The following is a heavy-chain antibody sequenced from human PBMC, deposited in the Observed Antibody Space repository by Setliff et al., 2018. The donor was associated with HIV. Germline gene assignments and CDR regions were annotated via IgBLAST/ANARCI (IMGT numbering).Heavy chain of an antibody. Sequence: SETLSLTRAVYGGSFSNHYWTWIRQPPGKGLEWIGEINPSESTHYNPSLKSRVTISVDTSKNQFSLILTSVTAADTAVYYCARGGDWTLDYWGRGSLVTVSS. D-gene: IGHD2-21*02. J-gene: IGHJ4*02. CDR2: INPSEST. CDR1: GGSFSNHY. V-gene: IGHV4-34*01. CDR3: ARGGDWTLDY.